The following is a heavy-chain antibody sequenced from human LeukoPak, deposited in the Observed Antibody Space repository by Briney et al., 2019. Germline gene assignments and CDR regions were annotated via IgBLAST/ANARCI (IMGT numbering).Heavy chain of an antibody. CDR2: IKHDGSEK. CDR3: ARDQYDSWSRRGNFDS. CDR1: GFTFRTYW. V-gene: IGHV3-7*03. Sequence: GGSLRLSCAATGFTFRTYWMSWVRQAPGKGLEWVANIKHDGSEKNYVDSVKGRFTVSRDNTKNSLYLQMNSLRAEDTGVFYCARDQYDSWSRRGNFDSWGREPWSSSPQ. D-gene: IGHD3-3*01. J-gene: IGHJ4*02.